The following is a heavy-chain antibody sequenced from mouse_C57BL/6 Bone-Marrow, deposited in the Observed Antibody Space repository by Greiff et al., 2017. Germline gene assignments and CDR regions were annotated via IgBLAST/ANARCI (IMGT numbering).Heavy chain of an antibody. CDR1: GYTFTSYW. CDR2: INPSSGYT. D-gene: IGHD1-1*01. Sequence: QVQLQQSGAELAKPGASVKLSCKASGYTFTSYWMHWVKQRPGQGLEWIGYINPSSGYTKYNQKFKDKATLNAGKSSSTAYMQLCSLTYEGSAVYYCARLTTRGYWYFDVWGTGTTVTVAS. J-gene: IGHJ1*03. CDR3: ARLTTRGYWYFDV. V-gene: IGHV1-7*01.